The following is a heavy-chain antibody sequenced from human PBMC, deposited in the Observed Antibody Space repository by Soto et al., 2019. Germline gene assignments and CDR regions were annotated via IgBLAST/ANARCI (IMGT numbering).Heavy chain of an antibody. V-gene: IGHV4-4*02. CDR3: ARLGAYYQSLDP. CDR2: MYHTGTA. CDR1: GTSVSSTFW. D-gene: IGHD2-21*01. Sequence: SETLSLTCVVSGTSVSSTFWWTWVRQAPGKGLEWLAEMYHTGTATYNPSLKGRVTMSVDKSKSQFSLRLNSVTAADTAVYYCARLGAYYQSLDPWGPGTLVTVSS. J-gene: IGHJ5*02.